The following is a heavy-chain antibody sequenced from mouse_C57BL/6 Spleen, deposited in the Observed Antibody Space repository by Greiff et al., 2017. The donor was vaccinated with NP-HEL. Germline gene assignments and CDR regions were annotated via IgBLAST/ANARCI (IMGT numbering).Heavy chain of an antibody. J-gene: IGHJ4*01. V-gene: IGHV2-2*01. Sequence: VQLQQSGPGLVQPSQSLSITCTVSGFSLTSYGVHWVRQSPGKGLEWLGVIWSGGSTDYNAAFISRLSISKDNSKSQVFFKMNSLQADDTAIYYCARKPLDTTVVANYAMDYWGQGTSVTVSS. D-gene: IGHD1-1*01. CDR2: IWSGGST. CDR1: GFSLTSYG. CDR3: ARKPLDTTVVANYAMDY.